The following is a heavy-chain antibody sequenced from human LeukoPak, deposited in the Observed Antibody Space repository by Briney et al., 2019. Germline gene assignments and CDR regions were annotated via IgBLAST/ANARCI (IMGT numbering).Heavy chain of an antibody. D-gene: IGHD5-18*01. Sequence: ASVKVSCKASGYTFTRYGISWVRQAPGQGLEWMGWINPNSGGTNYAQKFQGRVTMTRDTSISTAYMELSRLRSDDTAVYYCARGGLSYGPPTKFYYGMDVWGQGTTVTVSS. J-gene: IGHJ6*02. CDR1: GYTFTRYG. V-gene: IGHV1-2*02. CDR3: ARGGLSYGPPTKFYYGMDV. CDR2: INPNSGGT.